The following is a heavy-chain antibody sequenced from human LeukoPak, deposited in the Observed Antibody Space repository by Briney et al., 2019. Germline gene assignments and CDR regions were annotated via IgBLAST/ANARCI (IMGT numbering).Heavy chain of an antibody. Sequence: GASVKVSCKASGYTFTSYYMHWVRQAPGQGLEWMGIINPSGGSTSYAQKFQGRVTMTRDTSTSTVYMVLSSLRSEDTAVYYCARDGYCSSTSCYSGLQYWGQGTLVTVSS. CDR1: GYTFTSYY. CDR3: ARDGYCSSTSCYSGLQY. J-gene: IGHJ4*02. V-gene: IGHV1-46*01. D-gene: IGHD2-2*02. CDR2: INPSGGST.